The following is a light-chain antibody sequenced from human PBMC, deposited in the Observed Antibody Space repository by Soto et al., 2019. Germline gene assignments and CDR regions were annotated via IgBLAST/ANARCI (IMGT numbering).Light chain of an antibody. Sequence: DIQMTQSPSTLSASVGDRVTITCRASQSISSWLAWYQQKPGKAPKLLIYDASSLESGVPSRFSGSGSGTEFTLTISSLQPDDFATYYCQQYNSYPTFGLGTRLEIK. CDR1: QSISSW. CDR2: DAS. J-gene: IGKJ5*01. V-gene: IGKV1-5*01. CDR3: QQYNSYPT.